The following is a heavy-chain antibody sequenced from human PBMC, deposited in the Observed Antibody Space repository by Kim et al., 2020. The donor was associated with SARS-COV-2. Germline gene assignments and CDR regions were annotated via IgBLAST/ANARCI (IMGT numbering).Heavy chain of an antibody. J-gene: IGHJ3*02. CDR1: GGSISSYY. D-gene: IGHD2-15*01. CDR3: ARDGGYGGNDAFEM. V-gene: IGHV4-59*13. CDR2: IFYRGST. Sequence: SETLSLTCTVSGGSISSYYWSWIRQSPGRGLEWIGYIFYRGSTNYNPSLKSRVTISIDTSKNQFSLKLSSVTAADTAVYYCARDGGYGGNDAFEMWGQGTMVTVSS.